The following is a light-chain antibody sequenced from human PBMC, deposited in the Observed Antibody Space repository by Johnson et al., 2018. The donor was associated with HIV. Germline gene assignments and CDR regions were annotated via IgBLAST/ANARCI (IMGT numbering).Light chain of an antibody. CDR1: SSNIGNNY. CDR3: AAWDDSLNGYV. Sequence: QSVLTQPPSVSAAPGQKVTISCSGSSSNIGNNYVSWYQQFPGTAPKLLIYRITHRPSGIPDRLTGSKSGTSASLAISGLQAEDEAEYYCAAWDDSLNGYVFGTGTKVTVL. J-gene: IGLJ1*01. V-gene: IGLV1-44*01. CDR2: RIT.